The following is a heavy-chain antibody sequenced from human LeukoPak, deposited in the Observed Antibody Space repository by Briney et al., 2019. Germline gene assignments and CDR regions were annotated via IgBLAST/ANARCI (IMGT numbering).Heavy chain of an antibody. J-gene: IGHJ4*02. CDR1: GFTFSSYS. D-gene: IGHD3-16*01. V-gene: IGHV3-21*06. CDR3: ARDPLGGYYFDY. CDR2: FGTSSSYI. Sequence: GGSLRLSCAASGFTFSSYSMNWVRQTPGKGLEWVSYFGTSSSYIYYADSVKGRFTISRDNAKNSLYLQMSSLRAEDTAVYYCARDPLGGYYFDYWGQGTLVTVSS.